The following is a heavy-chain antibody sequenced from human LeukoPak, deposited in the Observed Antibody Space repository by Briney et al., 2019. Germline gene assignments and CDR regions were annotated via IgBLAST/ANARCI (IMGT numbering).Heavy chain of an antibody. Sequence: SETLSLTCTVSGGSISSYYWSWIRQPPGKGLEWLGYIYYGGSTTYNPSLKSRVTISVDTSKNQFSLKLSSVTAADTAVYYCARPNYFGSGSYWFDPWGQGTLVTVSS. V-gene: IGHV4-59*08. CDR3: ARPNYFGSGSYWFDP. CDR2: IYYGGST. D-gene: IGHD3-10*01. J-gene: IGHJ5*02. CDR1: GGSISSYY.